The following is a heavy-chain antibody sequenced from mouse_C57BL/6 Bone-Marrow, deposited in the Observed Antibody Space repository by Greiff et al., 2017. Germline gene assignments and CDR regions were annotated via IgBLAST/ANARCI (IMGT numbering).Heavy chain of an antibody. Sequence: VHVKQSGPELVKPGASVKISCKASGYSFTDYNMNWVKQSNGKRLEWIGVINPNYGTTSYKQKFKGKATLTVDQSSSTAYVQLNSLTSEDSAVYYCARGYDYDYAMDYWGQGTSGTVSS. J-gene: IGHJ4*01. D-gene: IGHD2-4*01. CDR1: GYSFTDYN. CDR3: ARGYDYDYAMDY. V-gene: IGHV1-39*01. CDR2: INPNYGTT.